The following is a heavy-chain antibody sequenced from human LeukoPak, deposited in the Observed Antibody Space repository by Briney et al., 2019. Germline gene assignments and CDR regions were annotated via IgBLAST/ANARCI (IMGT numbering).Heavy chain of an antibody. Sequence: PGGSLRLTCAASGFPSRNYDMHWVPQATGERLEWVSAIDSVGNTYYSASVKGRFTISREDAKHSLYLQMNSLRDGDTAIYYCIRIREREHQFGMDVWGQGTTVTVSS. CDR2: IDSVGNT. CDR3: IRIREREHQFGMDV. CDR1: GFPSRNYD. J-gene: IGHJ6*02. V-gene: IGHV3-13*01. D-gene: IGHD1-26*01.